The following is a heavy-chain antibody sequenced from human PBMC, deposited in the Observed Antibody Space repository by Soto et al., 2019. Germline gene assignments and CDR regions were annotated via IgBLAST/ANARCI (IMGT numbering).Heavy chain of an antibody. D-gene: IGHD3-3*01. CDR3: ATDQSGHNYFDY. J-gene: IGHJ4*02. V-gene: IGHV1-24*01. CDR1: GYTLTELS. CDR2: FDPEDGET. Sequence: ASVKVSCKVSGYTLTELSMHWVRQAPGKGLEWMGGFDPEDGETIYAQKFQGRVTMTEDTSTDTAYMELSSLRSEDTAVYYCATDQSGHNYFDYWGQGTLVTVSS.